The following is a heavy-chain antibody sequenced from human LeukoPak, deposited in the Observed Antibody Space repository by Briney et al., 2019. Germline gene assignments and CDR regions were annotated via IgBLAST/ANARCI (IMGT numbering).Heavy chain of an antibody. J-gene: IGHJ5*02. CDR3: ARDRSVTTGSGWFDP. CDR2: IWYDGSNK. CDR1: GFTFSAYA. V-gene: IGHV3-33*07. D-gene: IGHD4-17*01. Sequence: PGGSLRLSCEASGFTFSAYAMTWVRQAPGKGLEWVAVIWYDGSNKYYADSVKGRFTISRDNSKNTLYLQMNSLRAEDTAVYYCARDRSVTTGSGWFDPWGQGTPVTVSS.